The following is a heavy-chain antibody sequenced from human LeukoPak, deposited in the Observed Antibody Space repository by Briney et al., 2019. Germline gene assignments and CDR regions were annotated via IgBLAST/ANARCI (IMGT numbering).Heavy chain of an antibody. J-gene: IGHJ4*02. D-gene: IGHD3-22*01. Sequence: SETLSLTCAVYGGSFSGYYWSWIRQPPGKGLEWIGEINHRGSTNYNPSLKSRVTISVDTSKNQFSLKLSSVTAADTAVYYCARFANVVITTYYYSRATGFDYWGQGTLVTVSS. CDR2: INHRGST. CDR1: GGSFSGYY. CDR3: ARFANVVITTYYYSRATGFDY. V-gene: IGHV4-34*01.